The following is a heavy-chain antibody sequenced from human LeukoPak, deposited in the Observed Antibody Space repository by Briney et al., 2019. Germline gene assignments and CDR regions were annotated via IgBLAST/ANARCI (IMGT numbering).Heavy chain of an antibody. CDR3: AKRVTTVTTWAFHY. Sequence: GGSLRLSCAASGFTLSSYAMSWVRQAPGKGLEWVSVISTSGAYIYYADSVKGRFTISRDISRSTLFLQMNSLRAEDTAIYYCAKRVTTVTTWAFHYWGQGTLVTVSS. D-gene: IGHD4-17*01. J-gene: IGHJ4*02. CDR1: GFTLSSYA. CDR2: ISTSGAYI. V-gene: IGHV3-23*01.